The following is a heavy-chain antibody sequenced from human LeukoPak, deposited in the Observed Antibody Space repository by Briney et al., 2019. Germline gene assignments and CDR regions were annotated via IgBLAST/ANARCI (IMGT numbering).Heavy chain of an antibody. J-gene: IGHJ4*02. D-gene: IGHD3-10*01. Sequence: ASVKVSCKASGYTFTSYGISWVRQAPGQGLEWMGWISAYNGNTNYAQKLQGRVTMTTDTSTSTAYMELRSLRSDDTAVYYCARGPAAHGSAYFVYWGQGTLVTVSS. CDR3: ARGPAAHGSAYFVY. CDR2: ISAYNGNT. V-gene: IGHV1-18*01. CDR1: GYTFTSYG.